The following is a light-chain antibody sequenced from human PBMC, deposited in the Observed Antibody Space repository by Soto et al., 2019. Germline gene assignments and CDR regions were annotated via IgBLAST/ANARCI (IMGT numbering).Light chain of an antibody. Sequence: QSVLTQPPSASGSPGQSVTISCTGTSSXVGGYNYVSWYQQHPGKAPKLMIYEVSKRPSGVPDRFSGSKSGNTASLTVSGLQAEDEADYYCSSYAGSNNLVFGGGTKLTVL. CDR1: SSXVGGYNY. J-gene: IGLJ2*01. CDR3: SSYAGSNNLV. V-gene: IGLV2-8*01. CDR2: EVS.